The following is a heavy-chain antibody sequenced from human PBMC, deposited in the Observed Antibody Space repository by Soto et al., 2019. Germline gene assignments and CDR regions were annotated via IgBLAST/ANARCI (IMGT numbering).Heavy chain of an antibody. CDR2: IKQDGTEK. Sequence: RLSCAASGFTFSRYWMNWVRQAPGKGLEWVANIKQDGTEKNYVDSVKGRFTISRDNARKSLYLQMDSLRAEDTAVYFCARGDTPMITGMDSFDIWGQGTMLTVSS. D-gene: IGHD5-18*01. V-gene: IGHV3-7*01. CDR3: ARGDTPMITGMDSFDI. CDR1: GFTFSRYW. J-gene: IGHJ3*02.